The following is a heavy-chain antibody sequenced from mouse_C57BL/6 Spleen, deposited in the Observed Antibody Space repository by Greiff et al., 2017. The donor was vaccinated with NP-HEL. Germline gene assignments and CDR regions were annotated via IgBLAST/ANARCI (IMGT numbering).Heavy chain of an antibody. D-gene: IGHD2-12*01. CDR1: GFTFSDYY. CDR3: ARHRLLLDV. CDR2: ISNGGGST. J-gene: IGHJ1*03. V-gene: IGHV5-12*01. Sequence: EVQRVESGGGLVQPGGSLKLSCAASGFTFSDYYMYWVRQTPEKRLEWVAYISNGGGSTYYPDTVKGRFTISRDNAKNTLYLQMSRLKSEDTAMYYCARHRLLLDVWGTGTTVTVSS.